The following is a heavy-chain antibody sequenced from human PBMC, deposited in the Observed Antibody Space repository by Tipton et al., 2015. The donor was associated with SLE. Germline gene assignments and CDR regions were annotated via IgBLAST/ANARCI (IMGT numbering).Heavy chain of an antibody. D-gene: IGHD2-15*01. CDR1: GSSTTPHL. CDR2: ISYSECT. J-gene: IGHJ5*02. CDR3: ARGAGVEDRRFDP. V-gene: IGHV4-59*11. Sequence: TLSLTCTVYGSSTTPHLLPWIRHPSGKELALIAYISYSECTNYNPSLKSRVTISVDTSKNQFSLKLSSVTAADTAVYYCARGAGVEDRRFDPWGQGTLVTV.